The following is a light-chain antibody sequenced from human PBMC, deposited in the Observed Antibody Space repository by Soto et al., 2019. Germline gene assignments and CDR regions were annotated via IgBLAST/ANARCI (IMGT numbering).Light chain of an antibody. V-gene: IGKV1-5*01. J-gene: IGKJ1*01. Sequence: DIQMTQSPSTLSASVGDRVTITCRASQSISSWLAWYQQKPGKAPKLLIYDASSLESGVPSRFSGSGSGTEFTLTISSLQHDDFATYYCQQYHSYSSTFGQGTKVDIK. CDR3: QQYHSYSST. CDR1: QSISSW. CDR2: DAS.